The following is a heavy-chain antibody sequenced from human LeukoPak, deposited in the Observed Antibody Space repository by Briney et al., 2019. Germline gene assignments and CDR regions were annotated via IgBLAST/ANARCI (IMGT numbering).Heavy chain of an antibody. CDR3: AKEYQLRGMDV. CDR2: INQDGSEK. CDR1: RFMFSNYW. Sequence: GGSLRLSCAASRFMFSNYWMSWVRQAPGKGLEWVANINQDGSEKYYVDSVKGRFTISRDNAKNSVYLQMNSLRVEDTAVYYCAKEYQLRGMDVWGQGTTVTVSS. V-gene: IGHV3-7*04. D-gene: IGHD2-2*01. J-gene: IGHJ6*02.